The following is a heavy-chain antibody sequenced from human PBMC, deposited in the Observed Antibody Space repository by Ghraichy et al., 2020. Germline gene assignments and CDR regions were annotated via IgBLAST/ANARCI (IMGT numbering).Heavy chain of an antibody. CDR3: SKGGRFHLDY. J-gene: IGHJ4*02. CDR1: AFTFSNYW. CDR2: INSDGSGT. V-gene: IGHV3-74*01. D-gene: IGHD2/OR15-2a*01. Sequence: GESLNISCAASAFTFSNYWMHWVRQAPGKGLVWVSRINSDGSGTSYADSAKGRFTISRDNAKNTLYLQMNSLRAEDTAVNYCSKGGRFHLDYWGQGTLVTVSS.